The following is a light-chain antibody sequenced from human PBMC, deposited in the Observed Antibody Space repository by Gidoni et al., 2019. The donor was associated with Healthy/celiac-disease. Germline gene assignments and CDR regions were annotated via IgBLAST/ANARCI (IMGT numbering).Light chain of an antibody. CDR3: SSYTSSSTV. Sequence: QSALTQPASVSGSPVQSITISCTGTSSEVGGYNYVSWYPQHPGKAPKLMIYDVSNRPSGVSNRFSGSKSGNTASLTISGLQAEDEADYYCSSYTSSSTVFGGGTKLTVL. CDR2: DVS. J-gene: IGLJ2*01. V-gene: IGLV2-14*01. CDR1: SSEVGGYNY.